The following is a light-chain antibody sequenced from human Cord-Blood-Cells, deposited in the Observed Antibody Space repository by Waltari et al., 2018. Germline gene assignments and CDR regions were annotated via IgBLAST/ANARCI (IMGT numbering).Light chain of an antibody. CDR2: DVS. CDR1: SRDVGGYNY. V-gene: IGLV2-11*01. J-gene: IGLJ1*01. Sequence: QSALTQPRSVSGSPGQSVTISCTGTSRDVGGYNYVSWYHQHPGKAPKLMIYDVSKRPSGVPDRFSGSKSGNTASLTISGLQAEDEADYYCCSYAGSYTFYVFGTGTKVTVL. CDR3: CSYAGSYTFYV.